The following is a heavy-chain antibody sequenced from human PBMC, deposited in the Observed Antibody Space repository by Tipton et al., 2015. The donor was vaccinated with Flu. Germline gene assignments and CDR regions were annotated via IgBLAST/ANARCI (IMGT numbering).Heavy chain of an antibody. Sequence: LRLSCTVSGASISSAAYYWSWIRQPAGKGLEWIGRIYTSGSTNYNPSLKSRVRISLDTSKKQFSLKLTSVTAADAAVYYCARGPTVVTPVYAFDIWGQETMVTVSS. J-gene: IGHJ3*02. V-gene: IGHV4-61*02. D-gene: IGHD4-23*01. CDR1: GASISSAAYY. CDR2: IYTSGST. CDR3: ARGPTVVTPVYAFDI.